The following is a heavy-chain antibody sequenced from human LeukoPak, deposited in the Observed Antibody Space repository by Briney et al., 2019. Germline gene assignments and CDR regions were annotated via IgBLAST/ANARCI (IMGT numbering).Heavy chain of an antibody. CDR2: ISGSGGST. CDR3: AKESGYYDSSGYYYPRPIDY. D-gene: IGHD3-22*01. CDR1: GFTFSSYA. V-gene: IGHV3-23*01. J-gene: IGHJ4*02. Sequence: GGSLRLSCAASGFTFSSYAMSWVRQAPGKGLEWVSAISGSGGSTYYADSVKGRFTISRDNSKNTLYLQMNSLRAEDTAVYYCAKESGYYDSSGYYYPRPIDYWGQGTLVTVSS.